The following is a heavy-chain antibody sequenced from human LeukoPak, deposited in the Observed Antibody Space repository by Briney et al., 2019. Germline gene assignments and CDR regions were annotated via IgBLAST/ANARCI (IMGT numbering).Heavy chain of an antibody. D-gene: IGHD3-16*01. CDR1: GYSFTSYW. CDR2: IYPGDSDT. J-gene: IGHJ4*02. CDR3: ARGIMITFGGVTLDY. V-gene: IGHV5-51*01. Sequence: GESLKISCKGSGYSFTSYWIGWVRQMPGKGLEWMGIIYPGDSDTRYSPSFQGQFTISPDNSISTAHLQWSTLKASATAMYYCARGIMITFGGVTLDYWGQGTLVTVSS.